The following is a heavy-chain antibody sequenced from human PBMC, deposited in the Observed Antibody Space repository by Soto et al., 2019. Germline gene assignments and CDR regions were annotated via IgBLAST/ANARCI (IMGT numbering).Heavy chain of an antibody. J-gene: IGHJ6*02. Sequence: SETLSLTCTVSGGSISNYYWNWIRQPPGKGLEWIGYIYYSRSANYNPSLKSRVTISVDTSKNQFSLKLTSVTAADTAVYYCAREGGITIFGVVNYYYGMDVWGQGTTVPVSS. CDR3: AREGGITIFGVVNYYYGMDV. CDR1: GGSISNYY. V-gene: IGHV4-59*01. D-gene: IGHD3-3*01. CDR2: IYYSRSA.